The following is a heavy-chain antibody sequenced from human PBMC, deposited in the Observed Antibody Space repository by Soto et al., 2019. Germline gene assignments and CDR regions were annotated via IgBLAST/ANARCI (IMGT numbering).Heavy chain of an antibody. V-gene: IGHV3-48*02. Sequence: EVQLVESGGGLEQPGGSLRLSCAASGFSFSTYSMNWVRQAPGKGLEWVSYISSSSSNVYYADSVKGRFTISRDNAKNALYLQMNSLRDEDTAVYYCTRESTSTLGIVGAIYGDHGGQGTLVTVSS. CDR1: GFSFSTYS. D-gene: IGHD1-26*01. J-gene: IGHJ4*02. CDR3: TRESTSTLGIVGAIYGDH. CDR2: ISSSSSNV.